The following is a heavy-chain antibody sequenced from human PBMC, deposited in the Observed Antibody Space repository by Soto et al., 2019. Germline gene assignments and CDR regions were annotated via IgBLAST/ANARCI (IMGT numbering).Heavy chain of an antibody. CDR1: GFTFSNFG. V-gene: IGHV3-23*01. CDR3: EKGGKYQQPYQFDF. D-gene: IGHD2-2*01. J-gene: IGHJ4*02. CDR2: LTGNGGTT. Sequence: PGGSLRLSCEASGFTFSNFGMSWVRQAPGKGLEWVSGLTGNGGTTYYADSVKGRFTISRDNSKNTLSLQMNSLRVDDTAVYYCEKGGKYQQPYQFDFWGQGTQVTVSS.